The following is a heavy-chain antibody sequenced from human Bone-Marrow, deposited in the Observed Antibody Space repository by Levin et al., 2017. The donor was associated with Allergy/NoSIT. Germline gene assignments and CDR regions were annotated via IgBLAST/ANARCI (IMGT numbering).Heavy chain of an antibody. V-gene: IGHV3-23*01. CDR2: ISGSGGST. J-gene: IGHJ3*02. Sequence: GSLRLSCAASGFTFSSYAMSWVRQAPGKGLEWVSAISGSGGSTYYADSVKGRFTISRDNSKNTLYLQMNSLRAEDTAVYYCAKDRPHYLRFGELLFGAFDIWGQGTMVTVSS. CDR3: AKDRPHYLRFGELLFGAFDI. CDR1: GFTFSSYA. D-gene: IGHD3-10*01.